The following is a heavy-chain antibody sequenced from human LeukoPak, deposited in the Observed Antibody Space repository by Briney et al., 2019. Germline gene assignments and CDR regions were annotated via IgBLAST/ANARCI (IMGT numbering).Heavy chain of an antibody. CDR1: GFTFNNYG. V-gene: IGHV3-23*01. CDR3: AKDRRAGSYDY. D-gene: IGHD3-10*01. Sequence: PGGTLRLSCAASGFTFNNYGMSWVRQAPGKGLEWVSGIGRSGGNTYYAVSVKGRFTISRDNSKNTLYLQMNSLRAEDTAVYYCAKDRRAGSYDYWGQGTLVTVSS. CDR2: IGRSGGNT. J-gene: IGHJ4*02.